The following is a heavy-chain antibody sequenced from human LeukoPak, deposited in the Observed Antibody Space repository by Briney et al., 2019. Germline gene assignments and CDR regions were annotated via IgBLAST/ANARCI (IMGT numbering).Heavy chain of an antibody. CDR1: GGSISSYY. D-gene: IGHD2-2*01. V-gene: IGHV4-4*07. Sequence: TSETLSLTCTVSGGSISSYYWSWIRQPAGKGLEWIGRIYTSGSTNYNPSLKSRVTMSVDTSKNQFSLKLSSVTAADTAVYYCARDFAYCSSTSCYNWFDPWGQGTLVTVSS. CDR2: IYTSGST. J-gene: IGHJ5*02. CDR3: ARDFAYCSSTSCYNWFDP.